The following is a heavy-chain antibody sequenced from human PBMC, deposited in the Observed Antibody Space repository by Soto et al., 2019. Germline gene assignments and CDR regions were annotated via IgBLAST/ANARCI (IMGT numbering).Heavy chain of an antibody. V-gene: IGHV3-23*01. CDR3: AKDRRAGGNSAFYFDF. CDR2: ISATGGGT. CDR1: GFKFSNYA. D-gene: IGHD3-16*01. J-gene: IGHJ4*02. Sequence: GGSLRLSCAASGFKFSNYAMSWVRQAPGKRLEWVSLISATGGGTYYADSVKGRFTISRDNSHNTLYLQVHSLTAEDTAVYYCAKDRRAGGNSAFYFDFWGQGAQVTVSS.